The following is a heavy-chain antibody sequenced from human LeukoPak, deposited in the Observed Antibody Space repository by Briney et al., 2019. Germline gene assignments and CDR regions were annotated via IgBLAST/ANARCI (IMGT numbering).Heavy chain of an antibody. Sequence: SETLSLTCTVSGGSISSYYWSWIRQPPGKGLEWIGEIYHSGSTNYNPSLKSRVTISVDKSKNQFSLKLSSVTAADTAVYYCARASAIAVAATWGQGTLVTVSS. J-gene: IGHJ4*02. CDR2: IYHSGST. D-gene: IGHD6-19*01. V-gene: IGHV4-59*12. CDR3: ARASAIAVAAT. CDR1: GGSISSYY.